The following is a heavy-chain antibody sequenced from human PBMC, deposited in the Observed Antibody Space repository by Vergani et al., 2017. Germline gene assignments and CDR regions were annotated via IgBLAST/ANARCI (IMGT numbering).Heavy chain of an antibody. CDR1: GFTFSTNA. CDR2: ISGSATNT. CDR3: AKGVYCSSTSCYEGRGYYYGMGV. J-gene: IGHJ6*02. D-gene: IGHD2-2*01. V-gene: IGHV3-23*01. Sequence: EVQLLESGGGLVEPGGSLRLSCAASGFTFSTNAMSWVRQAPGRGLEWVSSISGSATNTFYADSVKGRFTISRDNSKNTLYLQMNSLRAEDTAVYYCAKGVYCSSTSCYEGRGYYYGMGVWGQGTTVTFSS.